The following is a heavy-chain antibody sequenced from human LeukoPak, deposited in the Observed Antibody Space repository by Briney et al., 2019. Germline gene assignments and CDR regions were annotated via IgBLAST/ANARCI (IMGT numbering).Heavy chain of an antibody. CDR2: IYSDGST. CDR1: GLSFSSNY. Sequence: GGSLRLSCAASGLSFSSNYMSWVRQAPGKGLEWVSVIYSDGSTYYADSVKGRFTISRDNSKNTLYLQMNSLRVEDTAVYYCVRGMGVSMLYYFDYWGQGTLVTVSS. V-gene: IGHV3-66*02. CDR3: VRGMGVSMLYYFDY. J-gene: IGHJ4*02. D-gene: IGHD3-10*01.